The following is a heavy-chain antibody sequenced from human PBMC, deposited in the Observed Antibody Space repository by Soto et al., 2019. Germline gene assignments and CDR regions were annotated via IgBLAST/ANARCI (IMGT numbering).Heavy chain of an antibody. CDR1: GYSISSHY. D-gene: IGHD3-16*01. CDR2: IHYTGSP. Sequence: SETLSLTCTVSGYSISSHYWSLVRQPPGKGLGSIGYIHYTGSPYYNPSPKSRGTISVDTSKKQFSLKLSSVTAADTAVYYCARGSGGVTPEWFDPWGQGTLVTVSS. J-gene: IGHJ5*02. V-gene: IGHV4-59*11. CDR3: ARGSGGVTPEWFDP.